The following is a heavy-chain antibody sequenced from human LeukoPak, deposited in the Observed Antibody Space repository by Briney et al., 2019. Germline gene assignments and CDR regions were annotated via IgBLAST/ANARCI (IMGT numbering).Heavy chain of an antibody. J-gene: IGHJ1*01. CDR3: ARAIVVVPAAPAEYFQH. Sequence: SETLSLTCTVSGGSISSSSYYWGWIRQPPGKGLEWIGSIYYSGSTYYNPSLKSRVTISVDTSKNQFSLKLSSVTAADTAVYYCARAIVVVPAAPAEYFQHWGQGTLVTVAS. CDR2: IYYSGST. CDR1: GGSISSSSYY. D-gene: IGHD2-2*01. V-gene: IGHV4-39*01.